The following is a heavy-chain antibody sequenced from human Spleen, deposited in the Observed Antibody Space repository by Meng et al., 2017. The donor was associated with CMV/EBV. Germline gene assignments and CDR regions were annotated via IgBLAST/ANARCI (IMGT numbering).Heavy chain of an antibody. D-gene: IGHD1-26*01. J-gene: IGHJ3*02. V-gene: IGHV1-24*01. CDR2: FDPEDGET. Sequence: ASVKVSCKVSGYTLTELSMHWVRQAPGKGLEWMGGFDPEDGETIYAQKFQGRVTMTEDTSTDTAYMELSSLRSDDTAVYYCASHKEKYVGYAFDIWGQGTMVTVSS. CDR1: GYTLTELS. CDR3: ASHKEKYVGYAFDI.